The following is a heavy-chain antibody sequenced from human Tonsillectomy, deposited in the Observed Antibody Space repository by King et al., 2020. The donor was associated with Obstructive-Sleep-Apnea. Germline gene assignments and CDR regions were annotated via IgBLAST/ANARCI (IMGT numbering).Heavy chain of an antibody. CDR2: INHSGST. D-gene: IGHD3-22*01. Sequence: VQLQQWGAGLLKPSETLSLTCAVYGGSFSGYYWSWIRQPPGKGLEWIGEINHSGSTNYNPSLKSRVTISVDTSKNQFSLKLSSVTAADTAVYYCASGDSSGYTWEDAFDIWGQGTMVTVSS. CDR1: GGSFSGYY. CDR3: ASGDSSGYTWEDAFDI. V-gene: IGHV4-34*01. J-gene: IGHJ3*02.